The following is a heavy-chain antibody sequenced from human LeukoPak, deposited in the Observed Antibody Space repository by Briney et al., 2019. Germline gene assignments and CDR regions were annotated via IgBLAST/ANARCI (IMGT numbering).Heavy chain of an antibody. D-gene: IGHD1-1*01. CDR1: GGSISSYY. J-gene: IGHJ4*02. CDR3: ARVGDWNDLVY. V-gene: IGHV4-59*08. CDR2: IYYSGST. Sequence: SETLSLTCTVSGGSISSYYWSWIRQPPGKGLEWIGYIYYSGSTNYNPSLKSRVTISVDTSKNQFSLKLSSVTAADTAVYYCARVGDWNDLVYWGQGTLVSVSS.